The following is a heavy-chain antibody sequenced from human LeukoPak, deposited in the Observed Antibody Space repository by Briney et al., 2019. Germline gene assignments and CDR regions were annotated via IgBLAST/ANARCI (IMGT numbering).Heavy chain of an antibody. CDR2: INYSGCT. CDR3: ATITPPRTGRTKYGRPPYFDY. Sequence: SETLSLTCAVYGGSFSGYYWSWIRQPAGRGLEWIGEINYSGCTNYNPSLKSRVTISVDTSQNQFSLKLSSVSAAHTAVYYCATITPPRTGRTKYGRPPYFDYWGQGTLVTVSS. V-gene: IGHV4-34*01. CDR1: GGSFSGYY. J-gene: IGHJ4*02. D-gene: IGHD6-6*01.